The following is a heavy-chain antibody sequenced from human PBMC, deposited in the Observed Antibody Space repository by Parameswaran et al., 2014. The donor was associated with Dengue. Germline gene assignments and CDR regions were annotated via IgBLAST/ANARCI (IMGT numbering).Heavy chain of an antibody. D-gene: IGHD3-9*01. Sequence: WVRQAPGQGLEWMGRIIPIFGTANYAQKFQGRVTITADESTSTAYMELSSLRSEDTAVYYCARAGRGYDILTGYFYYYYGMDVLGPRDHGHRLL. CDR3: ARAGRGYDILTGYFYYYYGMDV. J-gene: IGHJ6*02. CDR2: IIPIFGTA. V-gene: IGHV1-69*15.